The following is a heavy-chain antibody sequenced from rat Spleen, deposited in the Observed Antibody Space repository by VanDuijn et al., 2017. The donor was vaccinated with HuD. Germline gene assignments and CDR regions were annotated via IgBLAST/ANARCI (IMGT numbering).Heavy chain of an antibody. CDR1: GFTFNNYW. J-gene: IGHJ2*01. CDR2: ITNTGGST. V-gene: IGHV5-31*01. CDR3: AKDLNYGGYSELRVLFDY. Sequence: EVQLVESGGGLVQPGRSLKLSCVASGFTFNNYWMTWIRQAPGKGLEWVASITNTGGSTYYPDSVKGRFTISRDNAKSTLYLQMNSLRSEDTATYYCAKDLNYGGYSELRVLFDYWGQGVMVTVSS. D-gene: IGHD1-11*01.